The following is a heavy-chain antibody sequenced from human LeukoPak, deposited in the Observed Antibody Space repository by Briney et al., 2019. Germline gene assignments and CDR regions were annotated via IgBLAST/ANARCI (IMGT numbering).Heavy chain of an antibody. CDR2: IYYSGST. CDR1: GDSISSYY. D-gene: IGHD2-2*01. CDR3: ATQYCSSTSCSYPFDP. J-gene: IGHJ5*02. V-gene: IGHV4-59*01. Sequence: SETLSLTCTVSGDSISSYYWSWIRQPPGKGLEWIGCIYYSGSTNYNPSLKSRVTISVDTSKNQFSLKLSSVTAADTAVYHCATQYCSSTSCSYPFDPWGQGTLVTVSS.